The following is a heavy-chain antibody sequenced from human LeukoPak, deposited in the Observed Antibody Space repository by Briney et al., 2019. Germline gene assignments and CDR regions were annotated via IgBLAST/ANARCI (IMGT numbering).Heavy chain of an antibody. CDR1: GFTFSSYS. V-gene: IGHV3-21*01. D-gene: IGHD6-19*01. J-gene: IGHJ6*02. CDR3: ARDGTPLGSGYNYYRGTDV. Sequence: PGGSLRLSCAASGFTFSSYSMNWVRQAPGKGLEWVSSISSSSSYIYYADSVKGRFTISRDNAKNSLYLQMNSLRAEDTAVYYCARDGTPLGSGYNYYRGTDVWGQGTTVTVSS. CDR2: ISSSSSYI.